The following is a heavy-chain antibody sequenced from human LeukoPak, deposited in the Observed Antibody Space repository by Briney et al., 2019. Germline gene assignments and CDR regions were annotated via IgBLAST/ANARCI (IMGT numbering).Heavy chain of an antibody. J-gene: IGHJ6*03. CDR1: GGSISSGDYY. D-gene: IGHD2-8*01. CDR3: ARELMGYYYYMDV. CDR2: IYYSGST. V-gene: IGHV4-30-4*08. Sequence: SETLSLTCTVSGGSISSGDYYWSWIRQPPGKGLEWIGYIYYSGSTYYNPSLKCRVTISVDTSKNQFSLKLSSVTAADTAVYYCARELMGYYYYMDVWGKGTTVTVSS.